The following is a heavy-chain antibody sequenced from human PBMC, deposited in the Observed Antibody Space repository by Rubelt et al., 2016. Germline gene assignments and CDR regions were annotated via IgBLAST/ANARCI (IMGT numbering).Heavy chain of an antibody. V-gene: IGHV3-66*01. D-gene: IGHD3-16*02. Sequence: SGGSTYYADSVKGRFTISRDNSKNTLYLQMNSLRAEDTAVYYCARIVYYYYYGMDVWGQGTTVTVSS. CDR3: ARIVYYYYYGMDV. CDR2: SGGST. J-gene: IGHJ6*02.